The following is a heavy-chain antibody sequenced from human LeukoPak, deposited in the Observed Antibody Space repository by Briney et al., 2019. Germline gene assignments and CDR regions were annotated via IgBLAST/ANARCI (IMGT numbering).Heavy chain of an antibody. J-gene: IGHJ4*02. V-gene: IGHV3-74*03. CDR2: IHPHGRYA. CDR3: VRGTNDWKGLDY. D-gene: IGHD1-1*01. CDR1: GFAFSDYF. Sequence: PGGSLRLSRAASGFAFSDYFMHWVRQSPEKGLVWVSDIHPHGRYAAYADSVRGRFTISRDDAKNTLYLQMNSLTSEDTAVYYCVRGTNDWKGLDYWGQGALVTASS.